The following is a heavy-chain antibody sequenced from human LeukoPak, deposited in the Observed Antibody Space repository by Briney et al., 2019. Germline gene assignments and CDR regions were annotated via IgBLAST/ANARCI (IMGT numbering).Heavy chain of an antibody. V-gene: IGHV4-34*01. J-gene: IGHJ4*02. Sequence: SETLSLTCAVYGGSFSGYYWSWIRQPPGKGLEWIGEINHSGSTNYNPSLKSRVTISVDTSKNQFSLKLSSVTAADTAVYYCARGRLGARGNYWGQGTLVTVSS. CDR2: INHSGST. D-gene: IGHD1-26*01. CDR1: GGSFSGYY. CDR3: ARGRLGARGNY.